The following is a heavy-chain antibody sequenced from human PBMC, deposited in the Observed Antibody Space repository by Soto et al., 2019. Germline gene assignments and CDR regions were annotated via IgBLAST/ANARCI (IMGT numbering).Heavy chain of an antibody. Sequence: GASVKVSCKASGYTFTSYGISWVRQAPGQGLEWMGWISAYNGNTNYAQKLQGRVTMTTDTSTSTAYMELRSLRSDDTAVYYCARDRIVKINYGSGSYYNFDYWGQGTLVTVSS. J-gene: IGHJ4*02. D-gene: IGHD3-10*01. V-gene: IGHV1-18*01. CDR2: ISAYNGNT. CDR3: ARDRIVKINYGSGSYYNFDY. CDR1: GYTFTSYG.